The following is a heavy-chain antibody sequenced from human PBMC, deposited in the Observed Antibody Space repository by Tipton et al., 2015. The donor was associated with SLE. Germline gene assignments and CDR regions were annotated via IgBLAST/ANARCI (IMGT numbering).Heavy chain of an antibody. J-gene: IGHJ3*02. V-gene: IGHV4-4*02. D-gene: IGHD6-19*01. CDR1: GGSISSSNW. CDR3: ARTDIAVAGTRGAFDI. CDR2: IYHSGST. Sequence: TLSLTCAVSGGSISSSNWWSWVRQPPGKGLEWIGEIYHSGSTNYNPSLKSRVTISVDKSKNQFSLKLSSVTAADTAVYYCARTDIAVAGTRGAFDIWGQGTMVTVSS.